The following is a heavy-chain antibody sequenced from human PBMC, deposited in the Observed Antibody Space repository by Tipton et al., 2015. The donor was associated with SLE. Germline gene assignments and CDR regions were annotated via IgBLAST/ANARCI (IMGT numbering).Heavy chain of an antibody. CDR3: AREGYSSGWYFDY. V-gene: IGHV3-20*04. J-gene: IGHJ4*02. CDR2: ISWNGGST. D-gene: IGHD6-19*01. Sequence: GSLRLSCAASGFTFDDYGMSWVRQAPGKGLEWVSGISWNGGSTGYADSVKGRFTISRDNAKNSLYLQINRLRAEDTAVYYCAREGYSSGWYFDYWGQGTLVTVSS. CDR1: GFTFDDYG.